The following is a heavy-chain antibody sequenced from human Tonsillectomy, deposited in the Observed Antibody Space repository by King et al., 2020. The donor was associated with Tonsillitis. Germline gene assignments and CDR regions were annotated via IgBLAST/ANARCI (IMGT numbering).Heavy chain of an antibody. D-gene: IGHD3-22*01. V-gene: IGHV4-59*08. J-gene: IGHJ4*02. CDR1: GGSVSSYF. CDR2: IHYSGST. CDR3: ASSRMEYYYDSSGYSQASFDY. Sequence: LQLQESGPGLVKPSETLSLTCTVSGGSVSSYFWSWIRQPPGKGLEWIGYIHYSGSTNYNPSLKSRVTISVDTSKNPFSLKLSSVTAADTAVYYCASSRMEYYYDSSGYSQASFDYWGQGTLVTVSS.